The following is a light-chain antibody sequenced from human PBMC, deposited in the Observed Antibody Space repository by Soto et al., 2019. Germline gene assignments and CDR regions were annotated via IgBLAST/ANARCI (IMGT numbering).Light chain of an antibody. CDR1: ESVSSN. Sequence: EIVMTQSPATLSVSPGERATLSCRASESVSSNVAWYQQKPGQTPRLLIYDASTRAPGIPARFSGRGSGADFTLTISSLEPEDFAVYYRQQRSDSITFGQGTRLEIK. CDR2: DAS. V-gene: IGKV3-11*01. J-gene: IGKJ5*01. CDR3: QQRSDSIT.